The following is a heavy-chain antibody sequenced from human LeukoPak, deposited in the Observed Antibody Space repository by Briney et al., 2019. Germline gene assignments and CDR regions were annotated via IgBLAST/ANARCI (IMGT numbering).Heavy chain of an antibody. CDR1: GFTFSSYA. CDR2: ISSNGGST. J-gene: IGHJ6*02. V-gene: IGHV3-64*01. CDR3: ARSPGGLPSKTTYYYYGMDV. Sequence: QPGGSLRLSCAASGFTFSSYAMRWVRQAPGKGLKYVSAISSNGGSTYYANSVKGRFTISRDNSKNTLYLQMGSLRAEDMAVYYCARSPGGLPSKTTYYYYGMDVWGQGTTVTVSS. D-gene: IGHD1-26*01.